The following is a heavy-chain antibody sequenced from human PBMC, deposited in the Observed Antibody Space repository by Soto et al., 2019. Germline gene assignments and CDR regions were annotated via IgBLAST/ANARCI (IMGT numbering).Heavy chain of an antibody. CDR2: IYYSGST. D-gene: IGHD6-6*01. Sequence: QLQLQESGPGLVKPSETLSLTCTVSGGSISSSSYYWGWIRQPPGKGLEWIGSIYYSGSTYYNPSLKSRVTISVDTSKNQFSLKLSSVTAADTAVYYCARHGLAARRGHFDYWGQGTLVTVSS. V-gene: IGHV4-39*01. CDR3: ARHGLAARRGHFDY. CDR1: GGSISSSSYY. J-gene: IGHJ4*02.